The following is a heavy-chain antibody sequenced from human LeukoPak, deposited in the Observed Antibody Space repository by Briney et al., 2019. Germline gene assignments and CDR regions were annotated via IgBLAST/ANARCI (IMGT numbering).Heavy chain of an antibody. V-gene: IGHV3-21*01. J-gene: IGHJ4*02. D-gene: IGHD4-17*01. CDR3: ARGLAGYGDYYNY. CDR1: GFTFSSYS. CDR2: ISSSRSYI. Sequence: PGGSLRLSCAASGFTFSSYSMNWVRQAPGKGLEWVSFISSSRSYIYYADSVKGRFTISRDNAKNSLYLQMNSLRAEDTAVYYCARGLAGYGDYYNYWGQGTLVTVSS.